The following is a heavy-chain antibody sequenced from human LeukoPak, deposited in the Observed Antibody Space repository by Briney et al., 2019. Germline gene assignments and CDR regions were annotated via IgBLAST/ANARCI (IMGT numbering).Heavy chain of an antibody. Sequence: GGSLRLSCVVSGFSFSKYGMHWVRQAPGKGLQWLAIIWYDGHNKYYADSVKGRFTISRGNSKDTLFLEMNDLKAEDTAVYYCAREWGLIAVAGGPGYWGQGTLVTVSS. V-gene: IGHV3-33*01. CDR3: AREWGLIAVAGGPGY. CDR1: GFSFSKYG. J-gene: IGHJ4*02. CDR2: IWYDGHNK. D-gene: IGHD2-21*01.